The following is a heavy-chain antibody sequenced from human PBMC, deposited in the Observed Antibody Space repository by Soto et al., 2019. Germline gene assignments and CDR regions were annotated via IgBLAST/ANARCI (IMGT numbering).Heavy chain of an antibody. CDR2: INGDGTST. CDR3: ARDPGDGMDV. CDR1: GFTFSIHW. V-gene: IGHV3-74*01. D-gene: IGHD3-10*01. Sequence: PGGSLRLSCAASGFTFSIHWMHWVRQAPGKGLVWVSRINGDGTSTGYADSVKGRFTISRDNAKNMLYLQMHSLRDEDTAVYYCARDPGDGMDVWGQGTTVTVSS. J-gene: IGHJ6*02.